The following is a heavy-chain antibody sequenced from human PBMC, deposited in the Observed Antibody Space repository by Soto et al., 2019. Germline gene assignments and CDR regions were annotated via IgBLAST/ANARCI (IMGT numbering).Heavy chain of an antibody. J-gene: IGHJ6*02. CDR2: IIPIFGTA. CDR1: GGTFSSYA. CDR3: ARGVIVVVPAAILDYYYGMDV. V-gene: IGHV1-69*01. Sequence: QVQLVQSGAEVKKPGSSVKVSCKASGGTFSSYAISWVRQAPGQGLEWMGGIIPIFGTANYAQKFQGRVTITADESTSTAYMELSSLRSEETAVYYCARGVIVVVPAAILDYYYGMDVWGQGTTVTVSS. D-gene: IGHD2-2*02.